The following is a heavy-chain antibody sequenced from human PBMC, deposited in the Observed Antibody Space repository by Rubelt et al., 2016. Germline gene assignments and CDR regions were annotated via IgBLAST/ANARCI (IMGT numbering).Heavy chain of an antibody. D-gene: IGHD3-22*01. CDR1: GYTFSPYG. CDR3: ARDPVYDTSLYGMDV. V-gene: IGHV1-3*01. Sequence: QVQLVQSGAEVKKPGASVKISCKASGYTFSPYGIHWVRQAPGQSLEWMGWINGGTGKTKYSENFQGRVTISRDTSPGTAYMDRGSLRSEETAVYYCARDPVYDTSLYGMDVWGQGTTVSVSS. J-gene: IGHJ6*02. CDR2: INGGTGKT.